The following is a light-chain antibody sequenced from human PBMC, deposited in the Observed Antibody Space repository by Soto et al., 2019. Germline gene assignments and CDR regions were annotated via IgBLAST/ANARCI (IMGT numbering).Light chain of an antibody. CDR1: SSDVGGYNY. CDR3: SSFTSSIIDYV. J-gene: IGLJ1*01. CDR2: EVS. Sequence: QSALTQPASVSGSPGQSITISCTGTSSDVGGYNYVSWYQQHPGKAPKLMIYEVSNRPSGVSNRFSGSKSGNTASLTISGLQAEDEADYYCSSFTSSIIDYVFGTGTKATVL. V-gene: IGLV2-14*01.